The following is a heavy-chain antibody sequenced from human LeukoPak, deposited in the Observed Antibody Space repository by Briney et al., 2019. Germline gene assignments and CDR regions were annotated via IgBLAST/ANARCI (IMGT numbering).Heavy chain of an antibody. Sequence: GGSLRLSCAASGFTFSSPWMSWVRQAPGKGLEWVANIKQDGSEKYYVGSVKGRFTISRDNAKNSRYLQMDSLRAEDTAVYYCARDGPYSTSATHPPWGQGTLVTVSS. J-gene: IGHJ5*02. D-gene: IGHD6-6*01. CDR1: GFTFSSPW. CDR2: IKQDGSEK. CDR3: ARDGPYSTSATHPP. V-gene: IGHV3-7*03.